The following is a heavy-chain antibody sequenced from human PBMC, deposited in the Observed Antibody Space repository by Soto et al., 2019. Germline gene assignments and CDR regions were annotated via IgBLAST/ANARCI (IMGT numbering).Heavy chain of an antibody. V-gene: IGHV3-74*01. CDR3: ARESDGANSL. Sequence: EVQLVESGGGLVQPGGSLRLSCAASGFTFSSYWMHWVRQAPGRGLVWVSRINGDGSSTGYADSVKGRFTISRDNAKNTLYLQMNSLRAEDTAVYYCARESDGANSLWGQGTLVTVSS. D-gene: IGHD4-17*01. CDR1: GFTFSSYW. J-gene: IGHJ4*02. CDR2: INGDGSST.